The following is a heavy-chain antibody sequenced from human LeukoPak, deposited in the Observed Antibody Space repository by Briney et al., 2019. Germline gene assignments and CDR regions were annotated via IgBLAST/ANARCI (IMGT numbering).Heavy chain of an antibody. CDR1: GGSISSSAYY. D-gene: IGHD1-1*01. J-gene: IGHJ4*02. CDR3: ARDWNRYAY. Sequence: SETLSLTCTVSGGSISSSAYYWGWIRQPPGKGLEWIGSIYYSGSTCYNPSLKSRVTISVDTSKNQFSLYLDSVTAADTAVYYCARDWNRYAYWGQGTLVTVSS. V-gene: IGHV4-39*07. CDR2: IYYSGST.